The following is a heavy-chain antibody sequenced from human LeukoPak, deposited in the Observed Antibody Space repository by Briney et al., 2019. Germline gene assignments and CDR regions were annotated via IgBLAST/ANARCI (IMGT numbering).Heavy chain of an antibody. CDR2: ISYDGSNK. V-gene: IGHV3-30*03. CDR3: ARERAAAGAFDI. J-gene: IGHJ3*02. D-gene: IGHD6-13*01. Sequence: GGSLRLSCAASGLTFDDYGMSWVRQAPGKGLEWVAVISYDGSNKYYADSVKGRFTISRDNSKNTLYLQMNSLRAEDTAVYYCARERAAAGAFDIWGQGTMVTVSS. CDR1: GLTFDDYG.